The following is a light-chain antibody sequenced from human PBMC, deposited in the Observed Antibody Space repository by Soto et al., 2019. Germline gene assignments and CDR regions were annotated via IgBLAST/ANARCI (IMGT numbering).Light chain of an antibody. CDR2: DAS. Sequence: HKRGQAPRPLISDASSRATGIPARFSGTGSETDFTLTINSLEPEDVAVYCCQQRSNWLTFGGGTKVEIK. V-gene: IGKV3-11*01. J-gene: IGKJ4*01. CDR3: QQRSNWLT.